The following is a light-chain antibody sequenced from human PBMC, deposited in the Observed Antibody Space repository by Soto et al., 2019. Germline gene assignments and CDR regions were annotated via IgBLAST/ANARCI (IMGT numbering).Light chain of an antibody. CDR2: DVS. CDR1: SSDVGGYNY. CDR3: CSYAGSYTLVV. J-gene: IGLJ2*01. V-gene: IGLV2-11*01. Sequence: QSALTQPRSVSGSPGQSVTISSTGTSSDVGGYNYVSWYQQHPGKAPKLMIYDVSKRPSGVPDRFSGSKSGNTASLTISGLQAEDEADYYCCSYAGSYTLVVFGGGTKLTVL.